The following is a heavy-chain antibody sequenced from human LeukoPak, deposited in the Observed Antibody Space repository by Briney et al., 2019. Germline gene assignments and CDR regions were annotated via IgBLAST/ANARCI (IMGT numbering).Heavy chain of an antibody. Sequence: ASVKVSCKASGYTFTTYAMHCLRQAPGQRLQGMGWINTRNGNTEYSQKFQGRVNMTSETSASTAYMELSSRRSEDTAVYYCARTYCSSTSCYNVDRWGQGTLVTVST. V-gene: IGHV1-3*04. J-gene: IGHJ4*02. CDR2: INTRNGNT. CDR1: GYTFTTYA. CDR3: ARTYCSSTSCYNVDR. D-gene: IGHD2-2*02.